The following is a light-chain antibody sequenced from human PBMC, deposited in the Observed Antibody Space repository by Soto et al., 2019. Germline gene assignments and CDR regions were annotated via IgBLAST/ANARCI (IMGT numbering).Light chain of an antibody. J-gene: IGKJ3*01. CDR2: GAS. V-gene: IGKV3-15*01. CDR1: QSVSSN. Sequence: EIKMTLSLATLSVTQEERETLHCRASQSVSSNLAWYQQKPGQAPRLLIYGASTRATGIPARFSGSGSGTEFTLTISSLQSEDFAVYYCQQYNNWPPTFGPGTKVDI. CDR3: QQYNNWPPT.